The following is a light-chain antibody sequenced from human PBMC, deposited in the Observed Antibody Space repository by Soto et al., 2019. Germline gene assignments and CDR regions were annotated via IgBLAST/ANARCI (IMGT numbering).Light chain of an antibody. CDR3: SSYTRSSTLV. Sequence: QSALTQPASVSGSPGQSITISCTGTSSDVGAYNYVSWYQQHPGKAPKLMICDVSNRPSGVSNRFSGSKSGNTASLTISGLQAEDEADYYCSSYTRSSTLVFGTGTKLPVL. J-gene: IGLJ1*01. V-gene: IGLV2-14*01. CDR1: SSDVGAYNY. CDR2: DVS.